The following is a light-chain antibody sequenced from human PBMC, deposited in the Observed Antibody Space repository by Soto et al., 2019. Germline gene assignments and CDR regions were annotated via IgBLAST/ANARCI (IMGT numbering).Light chain of an antibody. Sequence: EIVLTQSPGTLSLSPGERATLSCRASQSISNTFIAWYQQKPGQAPRLLIHGVSNRATGIPDRFSGSGSGTDFPLIISSLEPEDFAVYYCQQYGGSPETFGQGTKVEIK. V-gene: IGKV3-20*01. CDR3: QQYGGSPET. CDR2: GVS. CDR1: QSISNTF. J-gene: IGKJ1*01.